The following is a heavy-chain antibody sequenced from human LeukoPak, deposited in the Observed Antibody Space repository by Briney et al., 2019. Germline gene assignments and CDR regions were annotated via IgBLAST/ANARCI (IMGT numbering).Heavy chain of an antibody. J-gene: IGHJ4*02. Sequence: ASVNVSCKASGGTFSSYAISWVRQAPGQGLEWMGRIIPILGIANYAQKFQGRVTITADKSTSTAYMELSSLRSEDTAVYYCARAYCGGDCYRYYFDYWGQGTLVTVSS. CDR3: ARAYCGGDCYRYYFDY. CDR1: GGTFSSYA. V-gene: IGHV1-69*04. D-gene: IGHD2-21*02. CDR2: IIPILGIA.